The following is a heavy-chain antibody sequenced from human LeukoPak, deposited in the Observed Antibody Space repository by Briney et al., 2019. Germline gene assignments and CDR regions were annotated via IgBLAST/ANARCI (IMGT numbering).Heavy chain of an antibody. CDR3: ARVGYYGSGSLDV. J-gene: IGHJ6*04. D-gene: IGHD3-10*01. CDR2: INHSGGI. CDR1: GGSFSEYH. Sequence: SETLSLTCAVYGGSFSEYHWNWIRQSPGKGLEWIGEINHSGGINYNPSLESRVTISVDMSKNQFSLKLSSVTAADTAVYYCARVGYYGSGSLDVWGKGTTVTVSS. V-gene: IGHV4-34*01.